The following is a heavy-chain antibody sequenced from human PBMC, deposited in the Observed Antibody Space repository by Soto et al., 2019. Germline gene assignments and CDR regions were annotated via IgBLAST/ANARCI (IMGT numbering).Heavy chain of an antibody. CDR1: GFTFSSYG. J-gene: IGHJ4*02. Sequence: ESGGGVVQPGRSLRLSCAASGFTFSSYGMHWVRQAPGKGLEWVAVISYDGSNKYYADSVKGRFTISRDNSKNTLYLQMNSLRAEDTAVYYCAKEVAAAESSWGQGTLVTVSS. D-gene: IGHD6-13*01. CDR2: ISYDGSNK. V-gene: IGHV3-30*18. CDR3: AKEVAAAESS.